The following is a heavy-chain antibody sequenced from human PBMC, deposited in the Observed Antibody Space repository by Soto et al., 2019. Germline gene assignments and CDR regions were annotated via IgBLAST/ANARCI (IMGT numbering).Heavy chain of an antibody. V-gene: IGHV1-8*01. Sequence: ASVKVSCKASGYTFTSYDINWVRQATGQGLEWMGWMNPNSGNTGYAQKFQGRVTMTRNTSISTAYMELSSLRSEDTAVYYCARGSFVVLGFDYWGQGTLVTVSS. D-gene: IGHD2-2*01. CDR2: MNPNSGNT. CDR3: ARGSFVVLGFDY. CDR1: GYTFTSYD. J-gene: IGHJ4*02.